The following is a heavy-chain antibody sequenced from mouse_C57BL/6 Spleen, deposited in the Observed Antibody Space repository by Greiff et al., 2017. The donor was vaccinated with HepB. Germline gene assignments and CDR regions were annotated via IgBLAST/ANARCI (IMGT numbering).Heavy chain of an antibody. CDR3: AREPYYYGSSWYFDV. J-gene: IGHJ1*03. D-gene: IGHD1-1*01. CDR1: GYAFSSYW. V-gene: IGHV1-80*01. Sequence: VQLVESGAELVKPGASVKISCKASGYAFSSYWMNWVKQRPGKGLEWIGQIYPGDGDTNYNGKFKGKATLTADKSSSTAYMQLSSLTSEDSAVYFCAREPYYYGSSWYFDVWGTGTTVTVSS. CDR2: IYPGDGDT.